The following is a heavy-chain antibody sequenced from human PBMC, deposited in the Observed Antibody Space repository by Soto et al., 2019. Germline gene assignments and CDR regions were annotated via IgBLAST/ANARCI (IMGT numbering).Heavy chain of an antibody. CDR3: ARDYYDSSGYYYA. Sequence: EASVKVSCKASGYTFTSFGISWVRQAPGQGLEWMGGIIPIFGTANYAQKFQGRVTITADESTSTAYMELSSLRSEDTAVYYCARDYYDSSGYYYAWGQGTLVTVSS. CDR2: IIPIFGTA. CDR1: GYTFTSFG. J-gene: IGHJ5*02. V-gene: IGHV1-69*13. D-gene: IGHD3-22*01.